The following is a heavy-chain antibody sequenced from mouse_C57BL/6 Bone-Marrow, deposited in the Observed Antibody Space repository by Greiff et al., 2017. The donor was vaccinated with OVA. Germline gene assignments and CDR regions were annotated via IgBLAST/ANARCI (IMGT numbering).Heavy chain of an antibody. CDR2: IDPANGNT. V-gene: IGHV14-3*01. J-gene: IGHJ3*01. Sequence: EVQLQQSVAELVRPGASVKLSCTASGFNIKNTYMHWVKQRPEQGLEWIGRIDPANGNTKYAPKFQGKATITADTSSNTAYLQLRSLTSEDTAVYYCAVRGLAITTVVEGAWFAYWGQGTLVTVSA. CDR3: AVRGLAITTVVEGAWFAY. D-gene: IGHD1-1*01. CDR1: GFNIKNTY.